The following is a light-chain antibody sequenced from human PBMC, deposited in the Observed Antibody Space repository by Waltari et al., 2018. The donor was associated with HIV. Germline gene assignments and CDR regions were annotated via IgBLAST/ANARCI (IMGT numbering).Light chain of an antibody. CDR3: SSYTSTSTGV. V-gene: IGLV2-14*01. CDR1: SSDVGGYNY. Sequence: QSALTQPASVSGSPGQSTTISCTTTSSDVGGYNYVSWYQQHPGKAPKFMIYEVSNRPSGVSKRFSGSKSGNTASLTISGLQAEDEADYYCSSYTSTSTGVFGTGTKVTVL. CDR2: EVS. J-gene: IGLJ1*01.